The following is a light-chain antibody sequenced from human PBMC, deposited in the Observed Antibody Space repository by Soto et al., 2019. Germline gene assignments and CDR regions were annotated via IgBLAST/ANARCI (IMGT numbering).Light chain of an antibody. Sequence: DIQITQSPSTLSASVGDRVTITCRASQSITSWLAWYQQKPGKAPKVLIYDASSLESGVPSRFSGSGSGAEFTLTISSLQTDDFATYHCQQDSTYPLTFGGGTKVDIK. CDR3: QQDSTYPLT. J-gene: IGKJ4*01. V-gene: IGKV1-5*01. CDR2: DAS. CDR1: QSITSW.